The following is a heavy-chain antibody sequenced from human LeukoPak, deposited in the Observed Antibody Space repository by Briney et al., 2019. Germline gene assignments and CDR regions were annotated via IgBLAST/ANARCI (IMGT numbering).Heavy chain of an antibody. J-gene: IGHJ3*02. V-gene: IGHV1-18*01. CDR1: GYTFTSYG. D-gene: IGHD3-22*01. Sequence: ASVKVSCKASGYTFTSYGISWVRQAPGQGLEWMAWINAYNGNTNLAQQLQGRVTMTTDTFTTTAYMELRSLRSDDTAVYYCPRVDMIVVVGHAFDIWGQGTMVTVSS. CDR2: INAYNGNT. CDR3: PRVDMIVVVGHAFDI.